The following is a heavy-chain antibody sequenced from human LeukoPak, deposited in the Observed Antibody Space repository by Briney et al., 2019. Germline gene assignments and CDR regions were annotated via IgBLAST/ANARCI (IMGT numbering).Heavy chain of an antibody. Sequence: QAGGSLRLSCAASGFTLSTYWMTWVRQAPGKGLEWVANIKQDGSEKYYVDSVKGRFTISRDNAKKLLYLQMSSLRVEDTAVYYCARDRGSSGRLGRFDNWGQGTLVTVSP. CDR1: GFTLSTYW. CDR2: IKQDGSEK. V-gene: IGHV3-7*01. J-gene: IGHJ4*02. D-gene: IGHD6-19*01. CDR3: ARDRGSSGRLGRFDN.